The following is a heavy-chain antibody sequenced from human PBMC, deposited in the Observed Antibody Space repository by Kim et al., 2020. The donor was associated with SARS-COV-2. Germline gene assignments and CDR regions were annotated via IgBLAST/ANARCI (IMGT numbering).Heavy chain of an antibody. CDR2: IYYNGGT. D-gene: IGHD3-10*01. V-gene: IGHV4-39*01. Sequence: SETLSLTCTVSGGSITSTGYFWGWIRQSPGKGLEWIGTIYYNGGTYYNPSLKSRVTISVDTSNNQFSLKLSSVTAADTAVYSCARLFVAGGWFDPWGQGTLVSVSS. CDR1: GGSITSTGYF. J-gene: IGHJ5*02. CDR3: ARLFVAGGWFDP.